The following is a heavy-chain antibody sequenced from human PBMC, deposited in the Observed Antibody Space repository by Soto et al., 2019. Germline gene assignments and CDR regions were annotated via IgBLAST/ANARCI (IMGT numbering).Heavy chain of an antibody. CDR1: GFTFSDYY. V-gene: IGHV3-11*06. D-gene: IGHD4-17*01. CDR3: ASDLRSPVAFDI. J-gene: IGHJ3*02. CDR2: ISSGSSYT. Sequence: PGGSLRLSCAASGFTFSDYYMRWIRQAPGKGLEWVSYISSGSSYTNYADSVKGRFTISRDNAKNSLYLQMNSLRAEDTAVYYCASDLRSPVAFDIWGEATMVTVSS.